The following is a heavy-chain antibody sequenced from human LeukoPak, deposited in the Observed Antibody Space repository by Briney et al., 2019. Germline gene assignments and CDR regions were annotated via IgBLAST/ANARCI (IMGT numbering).Heavy chain of an antibody. J-gene: IGHJ4*02. D-gene: IGHD6-13*01. V-gene: IGHV3-30*03. CDR1: GFTFSSYD. CDR2: ISYDGSNK. CDR3: AREGIAAAGALHY. Sequence: GGSLRLSCAASGFTFSSYDMHWVRQAPGKGLEWVAVISYDGSNKYYADSVKGRFTISRDNSKNTLYLQMNSLRAEDTAVYYCAREGIAAAGALHYWGQGTLVTVSS.